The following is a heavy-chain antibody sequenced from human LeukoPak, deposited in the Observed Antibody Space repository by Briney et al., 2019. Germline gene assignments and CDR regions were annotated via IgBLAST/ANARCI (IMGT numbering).Heavy chain of an antibody. D-gene: IGHD6-13*01. CDR3: AREAGIQVQDAFDI. Sequence: SETLSLTCTVSGGSISSSSYYWGWIRQPPGKGLEWIGSIYHSGSTYYNPSLKSRVTISVDTSKNQFSLKLSSVTAADTAVYYCAREAGIQVQDAFDIWGQGTMVTVSS. V-gene: IGHV4-39*07. CDR2: IYHSGST. J-gene: IGHJ3*02. CDR1: GGSISSSSYY.